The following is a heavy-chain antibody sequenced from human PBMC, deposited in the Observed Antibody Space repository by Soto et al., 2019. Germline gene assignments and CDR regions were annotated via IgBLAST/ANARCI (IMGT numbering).Heavy chain of an antibody. Sequence: QVQLVESGGGVVQPGRSLRLSCAASGFTFSSYAMHWVRQAPGKGLEWVAVISYDGSNKYYADSVKGRFTISRDNSKNTLYLQMNSLRAEDTAVYYCASSGVGASSGYSLYYFDYWGQGTLVTVSS. V-gene: IGHV3-30-3*01. J-gene: IGHJ4*02. CDR2: ISYDGSNK. D-gene: IGHD3-22*01. CDR3: ASSGVGASSGYSLYYFDY. CDR1: GFTFSSYA.